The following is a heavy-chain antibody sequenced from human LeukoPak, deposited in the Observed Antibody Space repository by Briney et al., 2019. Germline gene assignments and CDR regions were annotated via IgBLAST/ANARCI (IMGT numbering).Heavy chain of an antibody. CDR2: ISGSSSYI. CDR1: GFTFSSSA. CDR3: ARYYGGGASDY. Sequence: PGGSLRLSCAASGFTFSSSAMSWVRQAPGKGLEWVSSISGSSSYIYYADSVKGRFTISRDNAKNSLYLQMNSLRAEDTAVYYCARYYGGGASDYWGQGTLVTVSS. D-gene: IGHD4-23*01. V-gene: IGHV3-21*01. J-gene: IGHJ4*02.